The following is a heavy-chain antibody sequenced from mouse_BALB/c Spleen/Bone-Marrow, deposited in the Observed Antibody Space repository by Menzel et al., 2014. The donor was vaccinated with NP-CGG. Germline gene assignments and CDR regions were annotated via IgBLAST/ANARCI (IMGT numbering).Heavy chain of an antibody. J-gene: IGHJ3*01. CDR3: ARGYDYSSWFAY. CDR2: INVNGDTT. CDR1: GLTFSNYG. D-gene: IGHD2-4*01. Sequence: EVQRVESGGGLVKPGGSLKLSCAASGLTFSNYGMSWVRQTPDKRLEMIATINVNGDTTYHPDSVKGRFTISRDNVKNTLYLQMSSLKSEDTAMYYCARGYDYSSWFAYWGQGTLVTVSA. V-gene: IGHV5-6-3*01.